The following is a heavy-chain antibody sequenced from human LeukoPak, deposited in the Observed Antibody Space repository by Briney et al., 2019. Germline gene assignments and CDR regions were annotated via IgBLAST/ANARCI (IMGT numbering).Heavy chain of an antibody. Sequence: GGSLRLSCAASGFTFSSYAMSWVRQAPGKGLEWVSAISGSGGSTFYADSVKGRFTISRDNSKNTLYLQMNSLRAEDTAVYYCAREPMMGEYFQHWGQGTLVTVSS. V-gene: IGHV3-23*01. CDR1: GFTFSSYA. D-gene: IGHD3-16*01. CDR2: ISGSGGST. J-gene: IGHJ1*01. CDR3: AREPMMGEYFQH.